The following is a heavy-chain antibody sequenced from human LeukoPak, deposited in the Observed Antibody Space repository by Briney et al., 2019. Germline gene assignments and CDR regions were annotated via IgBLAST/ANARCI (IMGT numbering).Heavy chain of an antibody. Sequence: GGSLRLSCAASGFTFSNYWMSWVRQAPGKGLEWVANIQQDGSEKYYVDSVKGRFTISRDNAKNSVYLQMNSLRAGDTAMYYCVRDSYSGSDTAPDYWGQGTLVTISS. D-gene: IGHD5-12*01. V-gene: IGHV3-7*03. J-gene: IGHJ4*02. CDR3: VRDSYSGSDTAPDY. CDR2: IQQDGSEK. CDR1: GFTFSNYW.